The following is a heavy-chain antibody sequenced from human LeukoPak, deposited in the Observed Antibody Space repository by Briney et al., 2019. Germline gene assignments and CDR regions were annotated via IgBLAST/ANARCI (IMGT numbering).Heavy chain of an antibody. CDR2: IYHSGST. J-gene: IGHJ4*02. V-gene: IGHV4-38-2*02. Sequence: SETLSLTCTVSGYSISSGYYWGWIRQPPGKGLEWIGSIYHSGSTYYNPSLKSRVTISVDTSKNQFSLKLSSVTAADTAVYYCASRVGVGYGDCRFDYWGQGTLVTVSS. CDR3: ASRVGVGYGDCRFDY. D-gene: IGHD4-17*01. CDR1: GYSISSGYY.